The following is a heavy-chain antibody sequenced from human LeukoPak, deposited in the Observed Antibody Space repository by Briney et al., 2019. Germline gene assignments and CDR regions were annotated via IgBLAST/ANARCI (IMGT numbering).Heavy chain of an antibody. CDR3: ARGGRGYSYGWWYFDL. V-gene: IGHV4-30-2*01. J-gene: IGHJ2*01. CDR1: GGSISSGGYS. Sequence: PSETLSLTCAVSGGSISSGGYSWSWIRQPPGKGLEWIGYIYHSGSTYYNPSLKSRVTISVDRSKNQFSLKLCSVTAADTAVYYCARGGRGYSYGWWYFDLWGRGTLVTVSS. CDR2: IYHSGST. D-gene: IGHD5-18*01.